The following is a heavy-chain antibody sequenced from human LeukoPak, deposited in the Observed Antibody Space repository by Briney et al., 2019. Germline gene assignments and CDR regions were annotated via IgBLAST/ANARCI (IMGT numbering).Heavy chain of an antibody. CDR3: STGSGHAFDI. D-gene: IGHD3-10*01. V-gene: IGHV3-74*01. CDR2: INSDGSST. J-gene: IGHJ3*02. CDR1: GFTFSSYW. Sequence: GGSLRLSCAASGFTFSSYWMHWVRQVPGKGLVWVSRINSDGSSTSYADSVKGRFTISRDNAQNSLYVQMNSLGTEDTAVYYCSTGSGHAFDIWGQGTMVTVSS.